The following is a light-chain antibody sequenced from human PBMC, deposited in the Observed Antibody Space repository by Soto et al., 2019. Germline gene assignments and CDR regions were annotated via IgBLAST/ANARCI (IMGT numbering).Light chain of an antibody. CDR2: GAS. V-gene: IGKV3-20*01. CDR3: QQYGSSPRT. J-gene: IGKJ1*01. CDR1: QSVRSSY. Sequence: EIVLTQSPGTLSLSPGERATLSCRASQSVRSSYLAWYQQKPGQAPRLLIYGASSRATGIQDRFSGSGSGTDFTLTISRLEPEDFAVYYCQQYGSSPRTFGQGTKEEIK.